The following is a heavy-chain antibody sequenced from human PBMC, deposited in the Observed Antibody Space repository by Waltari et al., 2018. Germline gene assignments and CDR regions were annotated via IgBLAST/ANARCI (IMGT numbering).Heavy chain of an antibody. CDR1: EFIVRNNY. D-gene: IGHD3-16*01. CDR2: IYAGGGS. V-gene: IGHV3-53*02. Sequence: EVQLVETGGALIHPGGSLRLSCAASEFIVRNNYMAWVRQAPGKGLGWVSVIYAGGGSDSADSVRGRFTISRDNSKNTLYLEMNALRPDDTAVYYCATLGAYLGAFEVWGRGTMVTVSS. CDR3: ATLGAYLGAFEV. J-gene: IGHJ3*01.